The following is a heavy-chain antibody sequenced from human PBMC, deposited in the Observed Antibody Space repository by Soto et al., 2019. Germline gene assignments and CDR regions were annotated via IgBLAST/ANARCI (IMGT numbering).Heavy chain of an antibody. CDR1: GFTFSSYA. D-gene: IGHD6-19*01. CDR3: ARDPGSGWYQAPVDY. Sequence: GGSLRLSCAASGFTFSSYAMHWVRQAPGKGLEWVAVISYDGSNKYYADSVKGRFTISRDNSKNTLYLQMNSLRAEDTAVYYCARDPGSGWYQAPVDYWGQGTLVTVSS. V-gene: IGHV3-30-3*01. J-gene: IGHJ4*02. CDR2: ISYDGSNK.